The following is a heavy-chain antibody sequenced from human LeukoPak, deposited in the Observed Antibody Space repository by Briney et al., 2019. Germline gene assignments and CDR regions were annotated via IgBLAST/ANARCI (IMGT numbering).Heavy chain of an antibody. J-gene: IGHJ4*02. D-gene: IGHD1-26*01. V-gene: IGHV4-39*05. CDR1: GGSVSSSSFY. Sequence: PSETPSLTCAVSGGSVSSSSFYWGWVRQPPGKGLEWIGNVYYTGSAYYNPSLKSRLAISVDTSRNQFSLSLSSVTAADTAIYYCALVRPTLSHWGQGILVTVSS. CDR3: ALVRPTLSH. CDR2: VYYTGSA.